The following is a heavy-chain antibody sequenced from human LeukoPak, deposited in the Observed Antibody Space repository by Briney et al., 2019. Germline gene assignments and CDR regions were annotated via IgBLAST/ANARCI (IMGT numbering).Heavy chain of an antibody. D-gene: IGHD2-21*01. J-gene: IGHJ6*02. Sequence: SVKVSFKASGGTFSSYAISWVRPAPGQGREWMGRIIPILGIANYAQKFQGRVTITADKSTSTAYMELSSLRSEDTAVYYCARGKGERKTHYYGMDVWGQGTTVTVSS. CDR3: ARGKGERKTHYYGMDV. V-gene: IGHV1-69*04. CDR1: GGTFSSYA. CDR2: IIPILGIA.